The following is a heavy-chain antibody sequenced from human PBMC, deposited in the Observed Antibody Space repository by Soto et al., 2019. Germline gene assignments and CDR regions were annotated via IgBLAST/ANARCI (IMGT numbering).Heavy chain of an antibody. CDR3: AKWGNDWGYYYYGLNV. D-gene: IGHD7-27*01. V-gene: IGHV3-48*01. CDR1: GFRFSTYN. CDR2: ISTTSFTI. Sequence: GGSLRLSCAASGFRFSTYNMDWVRQAPGKGPEWIAHISTTSFTIYYADSVKGRFTISRDNSKNTLYLQMNSLRAEDTAVFYCAKWGNDWGYYYYGLNVWGQGTTVTVSS. J-gene: IGHJ6*02.